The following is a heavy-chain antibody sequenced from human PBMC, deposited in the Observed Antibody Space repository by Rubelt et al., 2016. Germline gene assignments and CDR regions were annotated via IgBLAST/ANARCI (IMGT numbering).Heavy chain of an antibody. V-gene: IGHV4-34*01. D-gene: IGHD6-13*01. CDR3: ARGRRGSSSWLGRDYYGMDG. J-gene: IGHJ6*02. CDR2: LNPSGST. CDR1: GGSFSGYY. Sequence: QVQLQQWGAGLLKPSETLSLTCAVYGGSFSGYYWSWIRQPPGKGLEWIGELNPSGSTNYNPSLKSRVTMSVDPSRNQCSLKLSFGTAADTAVDYCARGRRGSSSWLGRDYYGMDGWGQVTTVTVSS.